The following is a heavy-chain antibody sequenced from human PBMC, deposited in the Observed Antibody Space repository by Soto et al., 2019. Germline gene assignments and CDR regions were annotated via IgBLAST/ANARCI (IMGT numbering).Heavy chain of an antibody. CDR3: ARIGDYLVDY. D-gene: IGHD3-16*01. Sequence: PSQTLSLTCAISGDSVSSKNAAWHWIRQSPSRGLEWLGRTYYRSKWSSNYAVSVKSRITISPDTSKNQFSLQLRSVTPDDTAMYYCARIGDYLVDYWGQGTLVTVCS. J-gene: IGHJ4*02. CDR1: GDSVSSKNAA. CDR2: TYYRSKWSS. V-gene: IGHV6-1*01.